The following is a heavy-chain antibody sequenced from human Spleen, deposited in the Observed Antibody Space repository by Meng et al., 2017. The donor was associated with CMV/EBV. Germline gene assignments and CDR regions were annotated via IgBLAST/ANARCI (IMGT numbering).Heavy chain of an antibody. CDR2: ISWNTGII. V-gene: IGHV3-9*01. J-gene: IGHJ6*02. CDR3: AKDIRGSYYDDYYTMDV. Sequence: SLKISCAASGFNFDDYVIHWVRQAPGKGLEWVSGISWNTGIIGYVDSVRGRFTISRDHGKNSLYLQMNSLRAEDTALYYCAKDIRGSYYDDYYTMDVWGQGTTVTVSS. D-gene: IGHD1-26*01. CDR1: GFNFDDYV.